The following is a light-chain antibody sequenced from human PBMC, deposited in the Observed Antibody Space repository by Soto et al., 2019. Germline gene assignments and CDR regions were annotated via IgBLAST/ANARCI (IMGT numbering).Light chain of an antibody. Sequence: QSVLTQPASVSGSPGPSITISFTGTSSDVGGYNLVSWYQQYPGKAPQLMIYEVTKRPSGVSSRFSGSKSGNTASLTISGLQAEDEADYYCCSFAGADTLYVFGTGTKLTVL. CDR2: EVT. J-gene: IGLJ1*01. CDR1: SSDVGGYNL. CDR3: CSFAGADTLYV. V-gene: IGLV2-23*02.